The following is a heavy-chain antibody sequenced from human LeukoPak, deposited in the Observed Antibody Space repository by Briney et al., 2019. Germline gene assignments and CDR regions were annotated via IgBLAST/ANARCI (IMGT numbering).Heavy chain of an antibody. CDR2: IKQDGSEK. V-gene: IGHV3-7*01. J-gene: IGHJ4*02. D-gene: IGHD3-22*01. Sequence: GGSLRLSCAASGFTFSSYWMSWVRQAPGKGLEWVANIKQDGSEKYYVDSVKGRFTISRDNAKNSLYLQMSSLRAEDTAVYYCARHDSSGYYLLGALDYWGQGTLVTVSS. CDR1: GFTFSSYW. CDR3: ARHDSSGYYLLGALDY.